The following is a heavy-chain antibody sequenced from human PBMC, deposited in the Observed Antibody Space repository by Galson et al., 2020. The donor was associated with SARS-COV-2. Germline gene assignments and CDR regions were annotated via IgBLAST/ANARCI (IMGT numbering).Heavy chain of an antibody. Sequence: SQTPSLTCTVSGDSISSRSYWRGSIRHPPGTGLEFIGIIDYSGSTYYNPSLKSRVTMSVDTPKNHFSLQLSSVTAADTAVYYCARQVGSGLWYLDLWGRGTLVTVSS. J-gene: IGHJ2*01. CDR1: GDSISSRSYW. D-gene: IGHD3-10*01. CDR3: ARQVGSGLWYLDL. CDR2: IDYSGST. V-gene: IGHV4-39*01.